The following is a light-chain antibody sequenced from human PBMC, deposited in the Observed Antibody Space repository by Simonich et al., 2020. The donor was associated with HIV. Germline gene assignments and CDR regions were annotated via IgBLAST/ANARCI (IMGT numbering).Light chain of an antibody. J-gene: IGKJ2*01. CDR3: QQYYSIPYT. CDR2: WAS. CDR1: QSVLYSSNSKNY. V-gene: IGKV4-1*01. Sequence: DIVMTQSPDSLAVSLGERATINCKSSQSVLYSSNSKNYLAWYQQKPGQPPKLLIYWASTRESGVPDRFSGSGSGTVFTLTISSLQAEDVAVYYCQQYYSIPYTFGQGTKLEIK.